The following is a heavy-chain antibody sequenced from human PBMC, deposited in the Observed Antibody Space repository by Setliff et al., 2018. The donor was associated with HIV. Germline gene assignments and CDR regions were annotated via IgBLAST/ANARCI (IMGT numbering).Heavy chain of an antibody. J-gene: IGHJ4*02. CDR2: INAGNGNR. V-gene: IGHV1-3*01. Sequence: ASVKVSCKTSGYTFKRYDINWGGKTPGQRPEWMARINAGNGNREYSPKFQGRVTITADTSASTMYMELXSLRXXXXAXYYCXRVGXXXLPFFDHWGQGTLVTVSS. CDR3: XRVGXXXLPFFDH. D-gene: IGHD5-12*01. CDR1: GYTFKRYD.